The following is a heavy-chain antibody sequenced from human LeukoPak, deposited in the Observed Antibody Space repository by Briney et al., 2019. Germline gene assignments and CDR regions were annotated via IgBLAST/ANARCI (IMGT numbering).Heavy chain of an antibody. CDR3: ARDRYYYDSSGYYPAEPFDP. V-gene: IGHV4-39*02. Sequence: SSETLSLTCTVSGGSISSSSYYWGWIRQPPGKGLEWIGSIYYSGSTYYNPSLKSRVTISVDTSKNQFSLKLSSVTAADTAVYYCARDRYYYDSSGYYPAEPFDPWGQGTLVTVSS. D-gene: IGHD3-22*01. J-gene: IGHJ5*02. CDR2: IYYSGST. CDR1: GGSISSSSYY.